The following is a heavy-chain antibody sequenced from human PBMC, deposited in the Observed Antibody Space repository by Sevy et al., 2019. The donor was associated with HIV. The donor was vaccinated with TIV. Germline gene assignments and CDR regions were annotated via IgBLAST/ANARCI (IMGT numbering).Heavy chain of an antibody. Sequence: ASLKVSCKASGGTFSSYAISWVRQAPGQGLEWMGGIIPIFGTANYAQKFQGRVTITADKSTSTAYMELSSLRSEDTAVYYCARGLGTRSSGWYGFDYWGQGTLVTVSS. D-gene: IGHD6-19*01. CDR2: IIPIFGTA. J-gene: IGHJ4*02. CDR1: GGTFSSYA. V-gene: IGHV1-69*06. CDR3: ARGLGTRSSGWYGFDY.